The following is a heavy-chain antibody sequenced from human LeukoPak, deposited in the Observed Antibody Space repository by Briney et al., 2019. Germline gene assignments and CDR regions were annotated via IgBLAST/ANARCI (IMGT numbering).Heavy chain of an antibody. Sequence: GGSLRLSCAASGFSFSSYAMSWVRQAPGKGLEWVSGISGSGGSTYYADSVKGRFTISRDDSKNTLYLQMDSLRAEDTAVYYCAKADSSGWPTGFDYWGQGTLVTVSS. D-gene: IGHD6-19*01. CDR3: AKADSSGWPTGFDY. V-gene: IGHV3-23*01. CDR2: ISGSGGST. CDR1: GFSFSSYA. J-gene: IGHJ4*02.